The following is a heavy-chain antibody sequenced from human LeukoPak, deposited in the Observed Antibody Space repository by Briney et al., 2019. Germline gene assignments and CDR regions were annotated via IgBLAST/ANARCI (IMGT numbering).Heavy chain of an antibody. D-gene: IGHD6-13*01. CDR3: ARFIAAADTIDY. CDR2: IYYSGST. J-gene: IGHJ4*02. CDR1: GGSISSSSYY. V-gene: IGHV4-39*01. Sequence: KPSETLSLTCTVSGGSISSSSYYWGWIRQPPGKGLEWIGSIYYSGSTYYNPSLKSRVTISVDTSKNQFSLKLSSVTAADTAVYYCARFIAAADTIDYWGQGTLVTGSS.